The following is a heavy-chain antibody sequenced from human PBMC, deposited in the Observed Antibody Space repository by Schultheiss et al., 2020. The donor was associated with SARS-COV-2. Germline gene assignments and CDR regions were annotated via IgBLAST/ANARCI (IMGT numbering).Heavy chain of an antibody. CDR3: ARKRGLGWFDP. D-gene: IGHD3-10*01. J-gene: IGHJ5*02. Sequence: SETLSLTCAVYGGSFSGYYWSWIRQPAGKGLEWIGYIYYSGSTNYNPSLKSRVTISVDTSKNQFSLKLSSVTAADTAVYYCARKRGLGWFDPWGQGTLVTVSS. CDR1: GGSFSGYY. V-gene: IGHV4-59*12. CDR2: IYYSGST.